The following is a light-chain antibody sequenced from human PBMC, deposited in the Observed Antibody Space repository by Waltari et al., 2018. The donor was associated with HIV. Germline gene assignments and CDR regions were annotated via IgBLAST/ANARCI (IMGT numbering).Light chain of an antibody. CDR3: QSADSSGAWV. Sequence: SYDLTQPPSVSVSPGQPASIACSGAQLPKHYSSWYQQRPGQSPVLLIYKDNERPSGIPERFSGSSSGTTVTLTITGVQADDEADYWCQSADSSGAWVFGGGTKLTVL. CDR1: QLPKHY. J-gene: IGLJ3*02. CDR2: KDN. V-gene: IGLV3-25*03.